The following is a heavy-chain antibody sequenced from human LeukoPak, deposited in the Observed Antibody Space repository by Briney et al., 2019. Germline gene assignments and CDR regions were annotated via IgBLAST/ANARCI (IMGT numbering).Heavy chain of an antibody. D-gene: IGHD2-15*01. CDR3: ARDLRGPTLTGYCSGGSCYTRGEIDP. CDR1: GGSISSSSYY. J-gene: IGHJ5*02. V-gene: IGHV4-39*07. Sequence: SETLSLTCTVSGGSISSSSYYWGWIRQPPGKGLEWIGSIYYSGSTYYNPSLKSRVTISVDTSKNQFSLKLSSVTAADTAVYYCARDLRGPTLTGYCSGGSCYTRGEIDPWGQGTLVTVSS. CDR2: IYYSGST.